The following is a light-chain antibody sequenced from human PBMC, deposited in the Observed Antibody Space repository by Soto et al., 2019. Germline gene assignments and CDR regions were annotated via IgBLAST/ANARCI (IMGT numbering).Light chain of an antibody. J-gene: IGKJ2*01. CDR2: KAS. CDR1: QNINNW. Sequence: DIQMTQSPSTLSASVGDTVTITCRASQNINNWLAWYQQKPGKAPKHLIYKASSLDSGVPSRFSGSGSGTELTLTISGLQPDDFETVYCQQYDTFSHTFGQGPKLEIK. CDR3: QQYDTFSHT. V-gene: IGKV1-5*03.